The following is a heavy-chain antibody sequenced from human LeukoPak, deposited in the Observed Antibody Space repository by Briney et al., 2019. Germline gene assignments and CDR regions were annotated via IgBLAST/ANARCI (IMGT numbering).Heavy chain of an antibody. V-gene: IGHV3-64*01. CDR1: GFTFSSYA. CDR3: ARGASGYDLHFDY. D-gene: IGHD5-12*01. J-gene: IGHJ4*02. CDR2: ISSNGGST. Sequence: QSGGSLRLSCAASGFTFSSYAMHWVRRAPGKGLEYVSAISSNGGSTYYANSVKGRFTISRDNSKNTLYLQMGSLRAEDMAVYYCARGASGYDLHFDYWGQGTLVTVSS.